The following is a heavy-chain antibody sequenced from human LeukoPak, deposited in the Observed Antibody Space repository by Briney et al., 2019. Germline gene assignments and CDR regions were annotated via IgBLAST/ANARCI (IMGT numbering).Heavy chain of an antibody. CDR1: GYIFTTYY. J-gene: IGHJ4*02. CDR2: INPNSGGT. Sequence: ASVKVSCKASGYIFTTYYMHWVRQAPGQGLEWMGWINPNSGGTNYAQKFQGRVTMTRDTSISTAYMELSRLRSDDTAVYYCARVTKRGYSGYGLPYWGQGTLVTVSS. V-gene: IGHV1-2*02. D-gene: IGHD5-12*01. CDR3: ARVTKRGYSGYGLPY.